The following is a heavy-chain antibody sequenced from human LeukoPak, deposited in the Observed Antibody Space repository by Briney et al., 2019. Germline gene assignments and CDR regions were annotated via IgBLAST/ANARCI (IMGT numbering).Heavy chain of an antibody. J-gene: IGHJ4*02. CDR1: GFTFSSYG. CDR3: AKAASFYDSSGYFDY. D-gene: IGHD3-22*01. Sequence: GRPLRLSCAASGFTFSSYGMHWVRQAPGKGLEWVAVISYDGSNKYYADSVKGRFTISRDNSKNTLYLQMNSLRAEDTAVYYCAKAASFYDSSGYFDYWGQGTLVTVSS. CDR2: ISYDGSNK. V-gene: IGHV3-30*18.